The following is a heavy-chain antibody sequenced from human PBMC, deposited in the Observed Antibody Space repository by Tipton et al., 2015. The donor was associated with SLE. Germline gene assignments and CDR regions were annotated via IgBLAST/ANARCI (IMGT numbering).Heavy chain of an antibody. Sequence: SLRLSCAASGFTFSSYWMSWVRQAPGKGLEWVSYISSSGSTIYYADSVKGRFTISRDNAKNSLYLQMNSLRAEDTAVYYCARAPHCGGDCSDAFDIWGQGTMVTVSS. V-gene: IGHV3-48*04. CDR1: GFTFSSYW. J-gene: IGHJ3*02. CDR3: ARAPHCGGDCSDAFDI. D-gene: IGHD2-21*01. CDR2: ISSSGSTI.